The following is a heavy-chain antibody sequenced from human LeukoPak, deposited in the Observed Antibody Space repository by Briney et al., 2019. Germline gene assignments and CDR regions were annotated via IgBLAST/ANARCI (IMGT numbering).Heavy chain of an antibody. V-gene: IGHV3-23*01. CDR3: AKSNYYGSERDAFDI. J-gene: IGHJ3*02. D-gene: IGHD3-10*01. CDR2: ISGSGGST. Sequence: PGGSLRLSCEASGFTFSSYAMSWVRQAPGKGLEWVSAISGSGGSTYYADSVKGRFTISRDNSKNTLYLQMNSLRAEDTAVYYCAKSNYYGSERDAFDIWGQGTMVTVSS. CDR1: GFTFSSYA.